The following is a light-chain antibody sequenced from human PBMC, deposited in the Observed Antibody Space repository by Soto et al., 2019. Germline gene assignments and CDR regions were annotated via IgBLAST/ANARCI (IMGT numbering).Light chain of an antibody. J-gene: IGKJ4*01. CDR2: GSS. CDR1: QSVSGN. V-gene: IGKV3-15*01. Sequence: EIVMTQSPATLSVSPGERATLSCRASQSVSGNLAWFQQKPGQAPRLLIYGSSTRATGVSDRFSGSGSGTEFTLTSSSLQSEDFALYYCQQYKNWPQFTFGGGTKVETK. CDR3: QQYKNWPQFT.